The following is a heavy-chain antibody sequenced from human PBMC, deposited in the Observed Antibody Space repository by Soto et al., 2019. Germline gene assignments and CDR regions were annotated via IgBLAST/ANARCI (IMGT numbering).Heavy chain of an antibody. CDR2: INAGNGNT. CDR3: ASCPQNCITTSPCCLFFDY. CDR1: GYTFTNYA. Sequence: GASVKVSCKASGYTFTNYATHWVRQAPGQRLEWMGWINAGNGNTKYSQKFQGRVTLTRDTSASTAYMELSSLRSEDTAVYYCASCPQNCITTSPCCLFFDYWGQGTLVTVSS. V-gene: IGHV1-3*01. D-gene: IGHD2-2*01. J-gene: IGHJ4*02.